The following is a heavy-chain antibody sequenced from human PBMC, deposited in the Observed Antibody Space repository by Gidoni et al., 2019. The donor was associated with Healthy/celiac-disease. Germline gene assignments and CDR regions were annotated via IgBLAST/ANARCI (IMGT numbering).Heavy chain of an antibody. CDR1: GYSISSGYY. D-gene: IGHD4-17*01. CDR3: ARIIYGDYSKIDY. CDR2: IYISGST. V-gene: IGHV4-38-2*01. Sequence: QVQLQESGPGLVQPSETLSLTCAVSGYSISSGYYWGWIRQPPGKGLEWIGSIYISGSTYSNPSLKSRVTISVDTSKNQFSLKLSSVTAADTAVYYCARIIYGDYSKIDYWGQGTLVTVSS. J-gene: IGHJ4*02.